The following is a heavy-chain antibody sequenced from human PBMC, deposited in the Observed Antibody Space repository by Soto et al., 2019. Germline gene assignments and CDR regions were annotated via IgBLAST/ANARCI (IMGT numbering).Heavy chain of an antibody. V-gene: IGHV4-34*01. D-gene: IGHD2-2*01. CDR3: ARLFRCSSTSCYYYYYYGMDV. J-gene: IGHJ6*02. Sequence: QVQLQQWGAGPLKPSETLSLTCAVYGGSFSGYYWSWIRQPPGKGLEWIGEINHSGSTNYNPSLKSRVTISVDTSKNQFSLKLSSVTAADTAVYYCARLFRCSSTSCYYYYYYGMDVWGQGTTVTVSS. CDR2: INHSGST. CDR1: GGSFSGYY.